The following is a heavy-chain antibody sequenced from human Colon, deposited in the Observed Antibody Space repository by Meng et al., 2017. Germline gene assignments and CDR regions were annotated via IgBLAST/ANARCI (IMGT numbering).Heavy chain of an antibody. CDR1: GFTFSSYE. CDR3: ARDLSRGSDDAFDI. CDR2: ISPGGSTK. V-gene: IGHV3-48*03. D-gene: IGHD3-10*01. Sequence: GESLKISCEASGFTFSSYEMIWVRQAPGKGLEWVSNISPGGSTKYYADSVKGRFAVSRDNAKNSLYMQMNSLRVEDTAVYYCARDLSRGSDDAFDIWGQGPMVPVSS. J-gene: IGHJ3*02.